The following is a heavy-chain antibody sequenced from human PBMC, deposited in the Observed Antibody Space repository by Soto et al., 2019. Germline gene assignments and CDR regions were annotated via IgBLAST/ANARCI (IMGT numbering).Heavy chain of an antibody. CDR3: AREGGYFDTSGSGVYHYHGVDV. CDR1: GGSISSYY. J-gene: IGHJ6*02. V-gene: IGHV4-59*12. D-gene: IGHD3-22*01. CDR2: IYYSGST. Sequence: TSETLSLTCTVSGGSISSYYWSWIRQPPGKGLEWIGYIYYSGSTNYNPSLKSRVTMSLDTSRNQFSLKLSSVAAADTAVYYRAREGGYFDTSGSGVYHYHGVDVWGQGTTVTVSS.